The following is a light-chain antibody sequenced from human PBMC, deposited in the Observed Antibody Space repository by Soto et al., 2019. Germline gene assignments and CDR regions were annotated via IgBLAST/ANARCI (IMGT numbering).Light chain of an antibody. CDR1: QTVSKN. CDR2: GAS. V-gene: IGKV3-15*01. Sequence: EIVMTQSPATLSVSPGERATLSCRASQTVSKNLAWYQQKPGQAPRLLIFGASTRATGIPVRFSGSGSGTEFTLTISSLQSEDFAVYYCQQYNNWPPITFGQGTRLEIK. CDR3: QQYNNWPPIT. J-gene: IGKJ5*01.